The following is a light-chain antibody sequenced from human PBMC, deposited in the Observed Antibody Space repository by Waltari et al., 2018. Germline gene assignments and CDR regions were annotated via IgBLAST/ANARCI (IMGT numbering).Light chain of an antibody. J-gene: IGKJ4*01. CDR2: KAS. Sequence: DIQMTQSPPTLSASVGDRFTITCRASQSISNWLAWYQQKPAKDPTLLIYKASTVESGVPSRCSGSGSGTEFTLTISSLQPDDFATYYCQQYNSYSLLTFGGGTKVEIK. V-gene: IGKV1-5*03. CDR1: QSISNW. CDR3: QQYNSYSLLT.